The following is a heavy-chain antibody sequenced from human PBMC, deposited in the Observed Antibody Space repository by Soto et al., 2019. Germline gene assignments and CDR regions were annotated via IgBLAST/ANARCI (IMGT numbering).Heavy chain of an antibody. CDR2: IYPGDSDT. Sequence: VESLKISCKGSGYIFTSYWIGWLRQMPGKVLEWMGIIYPGDSDTRYSPSFQGQVTISADKSISTAYLQWSSLKASDTAMYYCARGNFGELLSHWGQGTLVTVSS. D-gene: IGHD3-10*01. V-gene: IGHV5-51*01. CDR1: GYIFTSYW. J-gene: IGHJ4*02. CDR3: ARGNFGELLSH.